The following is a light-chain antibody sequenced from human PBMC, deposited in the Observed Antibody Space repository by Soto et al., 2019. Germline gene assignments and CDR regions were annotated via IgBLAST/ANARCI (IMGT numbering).Light chain of an antibody. CDR1: QSVSSSY. CDR3: QQYGSSPPLT. J-gene: IGKJ4*01. V-gene: IGKV3-20*01. CDR2: GAS. Sequence: EIVLTQSPGTLSLSPGERATLSCRASQSVSSSYLAWYQQKPGQAPRLLIYGASSRATGIPDRFSGSVSGTDFTLTISRLEPEDCAVYYCQQYGSSPPLTCGGGTKVEIK.